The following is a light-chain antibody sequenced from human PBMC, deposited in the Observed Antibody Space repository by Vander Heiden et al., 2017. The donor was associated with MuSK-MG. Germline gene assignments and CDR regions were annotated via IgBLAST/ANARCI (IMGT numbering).Light chain of an antibody. V-gene: IGKV1-13*02. J-gene: IGKJ5*01. CDR2: DAS. Sequence: AIQLTQSPSSLSASVGDRVTITCRASQGIGSALAWYQQKPGKAPNLLTYDASSLESGVPSRFSGSGSGTDFTLTISSLQPEDFATYYCQQFKSYPITFGQGTRLELK. CDR1: QGIGSA. CDR3: QQFKSYPIT.